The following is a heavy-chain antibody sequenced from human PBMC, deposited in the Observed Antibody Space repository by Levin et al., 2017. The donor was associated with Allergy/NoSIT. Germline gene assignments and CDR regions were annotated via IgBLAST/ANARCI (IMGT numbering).Heavy chain of an antibody. J-gene: IGHJ6*02. Sequence: GESLKISCKASGYSFTGHWIAWVRQMPGKGLEWVGVIYPGDSDSRYSPSFEGHVSLSVDKSTTTASLHWSSLKASDTATFLCARHGRVGVLIHLDVWGQGTTVTVSS. V-gene: IGHV5-51*01. CDR1: GYSFTGHW. D-gene: IGHD3-10*01. CDR2: IYPGDSDS. CDR3: ARHGRVGVLIHLDV.